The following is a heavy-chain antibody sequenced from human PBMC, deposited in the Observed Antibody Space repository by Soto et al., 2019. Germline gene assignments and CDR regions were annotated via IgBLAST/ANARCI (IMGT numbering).Heavy chain of an antibody. CDR3: ARWGERGYSGYDYYYYYGMDV. CDR2: IWDDGSNK. Sequence: GGSLRLSCAASGFTFSSYGMHWVRQAPGKGLEWVAVIWDDGSNKYYADSVKGRFTISRDNSKNTLYLQMNSLRAEDTAVYYCARWGERGYSGYDYYYYYGMDVWGQGTTVTVSS. CDR1: GFTFSSYG. V-gene: IGHV3-33*01. J-gene: IGHJ6*02. D-gene: IGHD5-12*01.